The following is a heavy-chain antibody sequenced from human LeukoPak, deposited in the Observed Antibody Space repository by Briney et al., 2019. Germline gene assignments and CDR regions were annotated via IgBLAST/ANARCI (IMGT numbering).Heavy chain of an antibody. CDR3: AREASYSSSWWYFDH. CDR1: GFTVSSKY. J-gene: IGHJ4*02. V-gene: IGHV3-66*01. Sequence: GGSLRLSCEASGFTVSSKYISWVRQAPGKGLEWVSVIYDGGSADYADSVKGRFTISRDNSKSKVFLQMNSLRVEDTAVYYCAREASYSSSWWYFDHWGQGTLVTVSS. D-gene: IGHD6-13*01. CDR2: IYDGGSA.